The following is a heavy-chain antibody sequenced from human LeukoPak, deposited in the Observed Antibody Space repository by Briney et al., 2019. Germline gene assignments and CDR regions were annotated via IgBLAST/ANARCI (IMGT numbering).Heavy chain of an antibody. V-gene: IGHV3-11*01. CDR2: ISSSGSTI. Sequence: GGSLRLSCAASGFTFSDYYMASIRQAPGRGLEWVSYISSSGSTIYYADSVKGRFTISRDNAKNSLYLQMSSLRAEDTAVYYCARDFLQLALDYWGQGTLVTVSS. J-gene: IGHJ4*02. CDR1: GFTFSDYY. D-gene: IGHD5-18*01. CDR3: ARDFLQLALDY.